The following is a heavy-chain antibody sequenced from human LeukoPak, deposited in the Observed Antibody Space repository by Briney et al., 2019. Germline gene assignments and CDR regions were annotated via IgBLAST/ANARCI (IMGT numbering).Heavy chain of an antibody. Sequence: GGSLRLSCAASGFTFSSYRMNWVRQAPGKGLEWVSYISSSGSTIYYADSVKGRFTISRDNSKNTLYLQMNSLRAEDTAVYYCAKDWDYYDSSGYYYYFDYWGQGTLVTVSS. CDR3: AKDWDYYDSSGYYYYFDY. D-gene: IGHD3-22*01. CDR2: ISSSGSTI. J-gene: IGHJ4*02. V-gene: IGHV3-48*01. CDR1: GFTFSSYR.